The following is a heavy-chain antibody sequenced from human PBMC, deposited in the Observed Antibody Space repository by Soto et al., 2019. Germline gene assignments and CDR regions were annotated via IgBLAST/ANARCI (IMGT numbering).Heavy chain of an antibody. V-gene: IGHV1-69*02. D-gene: IGHD1-1*01. J-gene: IGHJ1*01. Sequence: GASVKVSCKASGGTFSSYTISWVRQAPGQGLEWMGRIIPILGIANYAQKFQGRVTITADKSTSTAYMELSSLRSEDTAVYYCVSGEITIGTTGMTRGEYFQHWGQGTLVTVSS. CDR2: IIPILGIA. CDR3: VSGEITIGTTGMTRGEYFQH. CDR1: GGTFSSYT.